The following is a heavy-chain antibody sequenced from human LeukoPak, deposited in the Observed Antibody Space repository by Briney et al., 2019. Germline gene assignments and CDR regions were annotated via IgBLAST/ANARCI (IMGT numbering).Heavy chain of an antibody. J-gene: IGHJ4*02. Sequence: GGSLRLSCAASGFPFSTYSINWVRQAPGKGLEWVSYISSSSSTIYYADSVKGRFTISRDNAKNSLYLQMNSLRDEDTAVYYCERKLYYFDYWGQGTLVTVSS. V-gene: IGHV3-48*02. CDR2: ISSSSSTI. CDR3: ERKLYYFDY. CDR1: GFPFSTYS.